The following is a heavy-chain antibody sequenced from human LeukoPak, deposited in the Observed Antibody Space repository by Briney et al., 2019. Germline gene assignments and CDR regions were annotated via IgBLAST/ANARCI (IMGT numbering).Heavy chain of an antibody. J-gene: IGHJ4*02. Sequence: GGSLRLSCAASGFTFDDHGLIWVRQAPGKGLEWVSGINWNGDSTAYADSVKGRFTISRDNAKNSLYLRMNSLRAEDTALYYCARGGGSGYYYPPFYWGQGTLVTVSS. D-gene: IGHD3-22*01. CDR1: GFTFDDHG. CDR3: ARGGGSGYYYPPFY. CDR2: INWNGDST. V-gene: IGHV3-20*04.